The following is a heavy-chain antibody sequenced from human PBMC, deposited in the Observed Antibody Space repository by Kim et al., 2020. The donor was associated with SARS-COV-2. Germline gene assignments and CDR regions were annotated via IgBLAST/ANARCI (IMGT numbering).Heavy chain of an antibody. J-gene: IGHJ6*02. Sequence: GGSLRLSCAASGFTVSSNYMSWVRQAPGKGLEWVSVIYSGGSTYYEASVKGRFTISIDNSKNTLYLQMNSLRAEDTAVYYCARDKSSSDYDILTGYPSRYYYYGMDVWGQGTTVTVSS. CDR3: ARDKSSSDYDILTGYPSRYYYYGMDV. V-gene: IGHV3-53*01. D-gene: IGHD3-9*01. CDR2: IYSGGST. CDR1: GFTVSSNY.